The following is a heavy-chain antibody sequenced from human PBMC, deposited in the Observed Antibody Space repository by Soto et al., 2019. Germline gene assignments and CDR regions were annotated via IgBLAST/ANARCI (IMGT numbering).Heavy chain of an antibody. CDR2: IYYSGST. Sequence: SETLSLTCTVSGGSISSSSYYWGWIRQPPGKGLEWIGSIYYSGSTYYNPSLKSRVTISVDTSKNQFSLKLSSVTAADTAVYYCARHKYNWNDVYYYYMDVWGKGTTVTVSS. CDR1: GGSISSSSYY. D-gene: IGHD1-1*01. V-gene: IGHV4-39*01. CDR3: ARHKYNWNDVYYYYMDV. J-gene: IGHJ6*03.